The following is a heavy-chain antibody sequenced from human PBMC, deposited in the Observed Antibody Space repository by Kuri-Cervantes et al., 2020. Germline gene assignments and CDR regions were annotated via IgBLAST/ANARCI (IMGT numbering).Heavy chain of an antibody. CDR2: INHSGGT. D-gene: IGHD1-14*01. J-gene: IGHJ5*02. Sequence: SETLSLTCTVSGGSVSSGSYYWSWIRQPPGKGLEWIGEINHSGGTNYNPSLKSRVTMSVDTSKNQFSLHLTSLTAADTAMYYCARGRNGDTTSPPWGQGTLVTVSS. V-gene: IGHV4-39*07. CDR1: GGSVSSGSYY. CDR3: ARGRNGDTTSPP.